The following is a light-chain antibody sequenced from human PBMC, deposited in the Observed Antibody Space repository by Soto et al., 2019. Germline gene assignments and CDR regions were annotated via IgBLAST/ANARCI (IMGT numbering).Light chain of an antibody. V-gene: IGLV1-44*01. CDR3: AAWDDSMNALV. J-gene: IGLJ1*01. CDR1: SSNIGSNT. Sequence: QSVLTQPPSXSGTPGPRVTISCSGSSSNIGSNTVSWYQQVPGTAPKLIIYSHNKRPSGVPDRFSGSKSGTSSSLATIGLKSEDEADYYCAAWDDSMNALVFGTGTKVTVL. CDR2: SHN.